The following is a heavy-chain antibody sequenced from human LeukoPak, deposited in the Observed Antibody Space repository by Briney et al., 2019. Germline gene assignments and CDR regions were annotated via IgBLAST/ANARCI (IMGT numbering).Heavy chain of an antibody. CDR2: IYTSGST. CDR1: GGSISSYY. CDR3: AREGIAASRYFQH. Sequence: PSETLSLTCTVSGGSISSYYWSWIRQPAGKGLEWIGRIYTSGSTNYNPSLKSRVTISVDKSKNQFSLKLSSATAADTAVYYCAREGIAASRYFQHWGQGTLVTVSS. V-gene: IGHV4-4*07. J-gene: IGHJ1*01. D-gene: IGHD6-13*01.